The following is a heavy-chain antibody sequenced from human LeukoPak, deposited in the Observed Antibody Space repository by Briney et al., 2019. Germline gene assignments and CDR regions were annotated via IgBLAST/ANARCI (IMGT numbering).Heavy chain of an antibody. Sequence: GGSLRLSCAASGFSFSNCSMNWVRQAPGKGLEWVPSISSSTYIYYADSLEGRFTISRDNVRNSLYLQMNSLRAEDTAVYYCAGDYEGNLAFDIWGQGTMVTVSS. V-gene: IGHV3-21*01. J-gene: IGHJ3*02. CDR2: ISSSTYI. D-gene: IGHD4-23*01. CDR1: GFSFSNCS. CDR3: AGDYEGNLAFDI.